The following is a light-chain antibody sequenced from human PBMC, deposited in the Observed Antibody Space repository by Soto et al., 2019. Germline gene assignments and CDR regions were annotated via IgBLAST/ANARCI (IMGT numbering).Light chain of an antibody. CDR1: QSVSID. Sequence: EIVMTQSPATQSVSPGERATLSFRASQSVSIDLAWYQQKPGQAPRLLIYGASTRATGIPARFSGSGSGTEFTLTISSLEPEDFAVYYCQQRSNWWTFGQGTKVDI. CDR3: QQRSNWWT. CDR2: GAS. J-gene: IGKJ1*01. V-gene: IGKV3-15*01.